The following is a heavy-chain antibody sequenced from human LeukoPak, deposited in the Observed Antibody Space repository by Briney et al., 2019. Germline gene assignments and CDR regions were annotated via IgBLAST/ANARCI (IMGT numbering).Heavy chain of an antibody. D-gene: IGHD3-10*01. CDR3: AGDDYYGSGSYYKGPRRWFDP. V-gene: IGHV3-66*02. J-gene: IGHJ5*02. Sequence: GGSLRLSCAASGFTVSSNYMSWVRQAPGKGLEWVSVIYSGGSTYYADSVKGRFTISRDNSKNTLYLQMNSLRAEDTAVYYCAGDDYYGSGSYYKGPRRWFDPWGQGTLVTVSS. CDR2: IYSGGST. CDR1: GFTVSSNY.